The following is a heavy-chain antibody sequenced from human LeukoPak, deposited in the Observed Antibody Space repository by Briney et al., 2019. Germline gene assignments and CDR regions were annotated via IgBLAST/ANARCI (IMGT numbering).Heavy chain of an antibody. V-gene: IGHV4-38-2*02. Sequence: SETLSPTCTVSGYSISSGYYWGWIRQPPGKGLEWIGSIYHSGSTYYNPSLKGRVTISVDTSKNQFSLKLSSVTAADTAVYYCASSPHPDYGDYVGDYWGQGTLVTVSS. CDR2: IYHSGST. D-gene: IGHD4-17*01. J-gene: IGHJ4*02. CDR1: GYSISSGYY. CDR3: ASSPHPDYGDYVGDY.